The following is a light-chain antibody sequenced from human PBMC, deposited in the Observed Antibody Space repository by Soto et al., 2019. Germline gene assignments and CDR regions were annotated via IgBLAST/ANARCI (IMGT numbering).Light chain of an antibody. V-gene: IGKV3-20*01. Sequence: EIVLTQSPATLSLSPGERATLSCRASQSVSSYLAWYQQKPGQAPRLLIYGASTRATGIPDRFSGSGSGTDFTLTINRLEPEDLAVYHCQQYGSSPLTFGGGTKVEIK. CDR3: QQYGSSPLT. CDR1: QSVSSY. CDR2: GAS. J-gene: IGKJ4*01.